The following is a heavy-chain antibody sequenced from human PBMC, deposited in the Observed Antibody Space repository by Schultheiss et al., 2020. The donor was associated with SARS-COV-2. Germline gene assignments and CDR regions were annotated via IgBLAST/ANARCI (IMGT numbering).Heavy chain of an antibody. CDR2: ISGSGDRT. J-gene: IGHJ4*02. D-gene: IGHD6-19*01. V-gene: IGHV3-23*01. CDR3: ARVGSVALTDY. CDR1: GFTFSNYA. Sequence: GGSLRLSCAASGFTFSNYAMSWVRQAPGRGLEWVSVISGSGDRTYYADSVKGRFTISRDNAKNSLYLQMNSLRAEDTAVYYCARVGSVALTDYWGQGTLVTVSS.